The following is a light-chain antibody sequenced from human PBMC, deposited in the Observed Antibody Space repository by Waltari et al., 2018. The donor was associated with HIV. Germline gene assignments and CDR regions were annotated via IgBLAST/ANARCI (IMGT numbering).Light chain of an antibody. CDR2: ANI. CDR3: QSYDSSLSAYVV. J-gene: IGLJ2*01. Sequence: QSVMTPPPSVPGPPGQRVTIPCPRPSSNIGAGYSVHWYQQLPGTAPKLLIYANIHRPSGVPDRFSVSKSATSASLAITGLQAEDEADYFCQSYDSSLSAYVVFGGGTKLTVL. CDR1: SSNIGAGYS. V-gene: IGLV1-40*01.